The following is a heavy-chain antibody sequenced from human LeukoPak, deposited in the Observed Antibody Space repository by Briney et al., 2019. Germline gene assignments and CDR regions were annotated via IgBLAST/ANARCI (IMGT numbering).Heavy chain of an antibody. CDR1: GFTFSNYG. D-gene: IGHD3-22*01. J-gene: IGHJ4*02. Sequence: GRSLRLSCAASGFTFSNYGMHWVRQAPGKGLEWVALIWYDGSNKYYADSVKGRLTISRDDSKNTQYLQMNSLRAEETGLYYCARELPPVVKYYFDYWGQGTLVTVSS. CDR3: ARELPPVVKYYFDY. V-gene: IGHV3-33*01. CDR2: IWYDGSNK.